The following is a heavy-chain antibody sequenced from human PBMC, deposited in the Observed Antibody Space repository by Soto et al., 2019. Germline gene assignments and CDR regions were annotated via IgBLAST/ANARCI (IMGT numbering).Heavy chain of an antibody. D-gene: IGHD6-19*01. CDR2: IYYSGTA. J-gene: IGHJ4*02. CDR1: GDSISSSSDY. CDR3: ARLSRRASVPGDY. Sequence: SETLSLTCTVSGDSISSSSDYWGWFRQPPGKGLGWIGNIYYSGTAYYTPSLKSRVAISVDTAKDQFSLKLSSVTAADTAVFYCARLSRRASVPGDYWGQGTLVTVS. V-gene: IGHV4-39*01.